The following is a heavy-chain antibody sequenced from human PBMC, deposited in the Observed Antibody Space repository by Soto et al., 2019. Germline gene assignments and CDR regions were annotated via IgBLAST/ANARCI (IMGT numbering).Heavy chain of an antibody. V-gene: IGHV3-15*01. Sequence: EVQMVQSGGDLVKPGGSLRLSCVTSGFMFSSAWMSWVRQAPGKGLEWVARIKSKGDGGARDYAAPVKGRFTISRDDSKNTVYLQMNSLRAEDTAMYYCVEGWNDFWGQGTLVTVSS. J-gene: IGHJ4*02. CDR3: VEGWNDF. CDR2: IKSKGDGGAR. D-gene: IGHD1-1*01. CDR1: GFMFSSAW.